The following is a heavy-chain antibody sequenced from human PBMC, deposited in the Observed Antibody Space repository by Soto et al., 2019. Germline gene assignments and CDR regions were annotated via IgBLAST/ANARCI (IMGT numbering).Heavy chain of an antibody. J-gene: IGHJ4*02. Sequence: PGGSLRLSCAASGFTFSGYSMNWVRQAPGKGLEWVSSISSSSSYIYYADSVKGRFTISRDNAKNSLYLQMNSLRAEDTAVYYCASALATNSDYCGQRTLVTASS. CDR3: ASALATNSDY. CDR1: GFTFSGYS. D-gene: IGHD5-12*01. CDR2: ISSSSSYI. V-gene: IGHV3-21*01.